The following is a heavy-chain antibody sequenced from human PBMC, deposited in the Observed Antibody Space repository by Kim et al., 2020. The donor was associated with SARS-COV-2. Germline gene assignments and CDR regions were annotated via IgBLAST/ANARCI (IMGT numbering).Heavy chain of an antibody. CDR1: GFSLIIGATGSVG. Sequence: SGPTLVNPTQTLTLTCTFPGFSLIIGATGSVGVTWVRQPPGKALDWLALIYETDEKRYNPSLKSRHTIAKATSRNQVVLSLRNMDPADTVTYWCAHDSTGDLGFDVWGQETTVTVSS. J-gene: IGHJ6*02. D-gene: IGHD7-27*01. CDR2: IYETDEK. V-gene: IGHV2-5*01. CDR3: AHDSTGDLGFDV.